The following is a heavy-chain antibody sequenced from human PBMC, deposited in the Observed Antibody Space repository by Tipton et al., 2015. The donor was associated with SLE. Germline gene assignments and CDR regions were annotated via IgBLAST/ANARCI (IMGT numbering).Heavy chain of an antibody. CDR1: GYTFTGYY. D-gene: IGHD4-17*01. J-gene: IGHJ5*02. Sequence: QVQLVQSGAEVKKPGASVKVSCKASGYTFTGYYMHWVRQAPGQGLEWMGWINPKSGGTNDAQQFQGWVTMTRDTSISTAYMELSRLRSDDTAVYYCARGTQTTVITLGDFDPWGQGTLVTVSS. CDR3: ARGTQTTVITLGDFDP. V-gene: IGHV1-2*04. CDR2: INPKSGGT.